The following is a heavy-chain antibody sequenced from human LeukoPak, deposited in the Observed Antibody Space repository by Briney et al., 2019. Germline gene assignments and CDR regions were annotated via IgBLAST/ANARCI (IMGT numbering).Heavy chain of an antibody. D-gene: IGHD2-8*01. CDR2: MNPNSGNT. V-gene: IGHV1-8*01. CDR1: GYTFTSYD. Sequence: ASVKVSCKASGYTFTSYDINWVRQAPGQGLEGMGWMNPNSGNTVYAQKFQGRVTMTRNTSISTAYMELSSLRSEDTAVYYCARGQIPSRVYAISGWFDPWGQGTLVTVSS. CDR3: ARGQIPSRVYAISGWFDP. J-gene: IGHJ5*02.